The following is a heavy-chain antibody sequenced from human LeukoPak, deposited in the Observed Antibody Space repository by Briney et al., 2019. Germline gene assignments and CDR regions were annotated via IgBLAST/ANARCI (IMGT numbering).Heavy chain of an antibody. V-gene: IGHV3-74*01. CDR1: GFTFSNYW. Sequence: GGSLRLSCAASGFTFSNYWMHWVRQAPVKGLVWVSRINSDGSITSYADSVKGRFTISRDNAKNTLYLQMNSLRAEDTAVYYCARHYRYGSGRYGLNFWGQGTLVTVSS. CDR2: INSDGSIT. CDR3: ARHYRYGSGRYGLNF. J-gene: IGHJ4*02. D-gene: IGHD3-10*01.